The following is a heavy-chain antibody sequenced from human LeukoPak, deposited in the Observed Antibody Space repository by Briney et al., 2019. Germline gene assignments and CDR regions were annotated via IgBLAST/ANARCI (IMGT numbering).Heavy chain of an antibody. CDR3: ASPWEEGYCSGGSCYSFDY. J-gene: IGHJ4*02. Sequence: VKVSCKASGGTFSSYAISWVRQAPGQGLEWMGGIISIFGTANYAQKFQGRVTITADESTSTAYMELSSLRSEDTAVYYCASPWEEGYCSGGSCYSFDYWGQGTLVTVSS. CDR2: IISIFGTA. D-gene: IGHD2-15*01. V-gene: IGHV1-69*13. CDR1: GGTFSSYA.